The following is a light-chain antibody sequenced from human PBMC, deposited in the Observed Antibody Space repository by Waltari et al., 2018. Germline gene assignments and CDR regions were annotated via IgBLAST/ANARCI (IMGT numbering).Light chain of an antibody. V-gene: IGLV1-47*01. Sequence: QSVLTQPPSASGTPGKRVTISCSGRSSNIGSNSGYWYQQHPGTAPKLLIFNKNHRPSGSPDRCAASKSGTAAPRAISGRRSEDEVDYYCAALEDNVRGVFGGGTKRAVL. CDR3: AALEDNVRGV. J-gene: IGLJ2*01. CDR2: NKN. CDR1: SSNIGSNS.